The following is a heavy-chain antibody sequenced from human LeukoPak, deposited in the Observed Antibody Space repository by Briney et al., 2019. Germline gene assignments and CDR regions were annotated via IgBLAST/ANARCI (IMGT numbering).Heavy chain of an antibody. CDR2: IYYTGNT. Sequence: SETLSLTCTVSGVSISSSNSYWGWIRQPPGKGLEWIGSIYYTGNTYYNASLKSRVTISIDTSKNQISLRLTSVTAADTAMYYCARQTGSGLFTLPGGQGALVTVSS. CDR1: GVSISSSNSY. V-gene: IGHV4-39*01. J-gene: IGHJ4*02. D-gene: IGHD3/OR15-3a*01. CDR3: ARQTGSGLFTLP.